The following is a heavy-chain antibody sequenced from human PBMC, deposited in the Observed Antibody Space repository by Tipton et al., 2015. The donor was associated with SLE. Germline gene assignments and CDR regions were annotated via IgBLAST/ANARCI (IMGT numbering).Heavy chain of an antibody. J-gene: IGHJ4*02. D-gene: IGHD3-16*01. V-gene: IGHV4-34*01. Sequence: TLSLTCTVSGGSISSYYWSWIRQPPGKGLEWIGEINHSGSTNYNPSLKSRVTISIDTSKNQFSLKLSSVTAADTAVYYCARHGYGGYWGRGTLVPVSS. CDR3: ARHGYGGY. CDR1: GGSISSYY. CDR2: INHSGST.